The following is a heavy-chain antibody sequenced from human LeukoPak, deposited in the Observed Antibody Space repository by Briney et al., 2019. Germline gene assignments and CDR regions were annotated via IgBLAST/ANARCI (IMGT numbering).Heavy chain of an antibody. J-gene: IGHJ4*02. V-gene: IGHV3-23*01. CDR3: ATAGDDSRWSEFSVY. CDR1: GYTFRSYA. Sequence: PGGSLRLSCAASGYTFRSYAMSWVREAPGKGLEWVSAISGSGANTYYADCVKGRFPISRDNSKTTLYLQMNSLRTEDTAAYYCATAGDDSRWSEFSVYWGQGTLVTVSS. CDR2: ISGSGANT. D-gene: IGHD6-13*01.